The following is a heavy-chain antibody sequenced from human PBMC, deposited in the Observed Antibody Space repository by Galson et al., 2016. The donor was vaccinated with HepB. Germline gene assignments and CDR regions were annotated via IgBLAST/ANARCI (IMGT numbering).Heavy chain of an antibody. V-gene: IGHV3-30-3*01. J-gene: IGHJ4*02. CDR1: GFTFSSYT. CDR2: VSFDGFNK. Sequence: SLRLSCAASGFTFSSYTMHWVRQAPGKGLEWMAVVSFDGFNKYYTDSVKCRFTISRDNSNNTLHLQLDSLRTEDTAVYYCVRDSWGKYYDTNGRLYWGRGTLVTVSS. D-gene: IGHD2-8*01. CDR3: VRDSWGKYYDTNGRLY.